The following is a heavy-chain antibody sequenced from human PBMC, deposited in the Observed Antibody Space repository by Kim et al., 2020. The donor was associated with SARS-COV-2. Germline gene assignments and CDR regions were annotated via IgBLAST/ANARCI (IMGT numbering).Heavy chain of an antibody. V-gene: IGHV3-23*01. D-gene: IGHD2-15*01. CDR2: ISDSAART. Sequence: GGSLRLFCATSGFTFSSYAMTWVRQSPGKGLEWVSSISDSAARTYYADSVKGRFTISRDNSRDTLYLQMDSLRVEDTALYYCAKGRDKTKYGMDVWGQGTTVTVSS. J-gene: IGHJ6*02. CDR1: GFTFSSYA. CDR3: AKGRDKTKYGMDV.